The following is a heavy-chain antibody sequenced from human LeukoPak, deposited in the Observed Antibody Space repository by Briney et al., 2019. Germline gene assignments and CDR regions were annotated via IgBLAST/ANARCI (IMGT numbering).Heavy chain of an antibody. CDR3: ATTYYYGSGSYVHFDY. CDR2: IYPGDSDT. CDR1: GYSFTSYW. Sequence: GESLKISCKGSGYSFTSYWIGWVRQMPGKGLEWMGIIYPGDSDTRYSPSFQGQVTISADKSVSTAYLQWSSLKASDTAMYYCATTYYYGSGSYVHFDYWGQGTLVTVSS. J-gene: IGHJ4*02. D-gene: IGHD3-10*01. V-gene: IGHV5-51*01.